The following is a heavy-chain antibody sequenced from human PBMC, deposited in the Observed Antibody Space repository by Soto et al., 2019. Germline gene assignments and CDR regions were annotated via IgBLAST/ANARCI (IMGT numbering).Heavy chain of an antibody. CDR2: LDYSGSP. CDR1: GGSIRSDH. J-gene: IGHJ4*01. CDR3: ATYFRGEGGRGY. D-gene: IGHD3-16*01. Sequence: TSETLPLTWTVSGGSIRSDHWGWIRQPQGKGLEWIGYLDYSGSPKYNPSLKSRVTISMDTSKNQVSLTLNSVTAADTAVYFCATYFRGEGGRGYWGPGTQVTVSS. V-gene: IGHV4-59*08.